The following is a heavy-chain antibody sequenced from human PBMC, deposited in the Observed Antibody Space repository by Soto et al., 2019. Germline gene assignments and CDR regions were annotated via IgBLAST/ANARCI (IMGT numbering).Heavy chain of an antibody. CDR2: IYYSGST. CDR1: GGSISSGGYY. D-gene: IGHD3-22*01. J-gene: IGHJ3*02. CDR3: ARELPVYYDSSGGSCTGRSFDI. Sequence: PSETLSLTCTVSGGSISSGGYYWSWIRQHPGKGLEWIGYIYYSGSTYYNPSLKSRVTISVDTSKNQFSLKLSSVTAADTAVYYCARELPVYYDSSGGSCTGRSFDIWGQGTMVTVSS. V-gene: IGHV4-31*03.